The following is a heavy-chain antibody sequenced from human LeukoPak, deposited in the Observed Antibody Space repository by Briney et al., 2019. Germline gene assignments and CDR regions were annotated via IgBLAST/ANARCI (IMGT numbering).Heavy chain of an antibody. CDR3: AKGIEYSSASPFDY. D-gene: IGHD6-6*01. CDR1: GFTFSSYA. Sequence: GRSLRLSCAASGFTFSSYAMSWVRQAPGKGLEWVSAIYGSGGTTYYADSVKGRFTISRDNSKNTLYLQMNSLRAEDTAVYNCAKGIEYSSASPFDYWGQGTLVTVSS. CDR2: IYGSGGTT. V-gene: IGHV3-23*01. J-gene: IGHJ4*02.